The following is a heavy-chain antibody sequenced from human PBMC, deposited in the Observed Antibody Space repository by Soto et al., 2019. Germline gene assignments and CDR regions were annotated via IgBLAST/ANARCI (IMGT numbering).Heavy chain of an antibody. CDR1: GYIFTNFP. D-gene: IGHD1-1*01. J-gene: IGHJ4*02. CDR2: INPGNGNT. Sequence: QVQLVQSGAEVKQPGASVKVSCRASGYIFTNFPVHWVRQVPGQRLEWMGWINPGNGNTKYSQKFQGRVTITRDTSAATAYMELSSLRFGGTAVYYCARRPGLEEGPFDFWGQGTLVAVS. V-gene: IGHV1-3*01. CDR3: ARRPGLEEGPFDF.